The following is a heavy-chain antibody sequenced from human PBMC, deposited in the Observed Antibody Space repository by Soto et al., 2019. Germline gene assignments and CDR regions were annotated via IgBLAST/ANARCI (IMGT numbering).Heavy chain of an antibody. CDR2: ISYDGSNK. J-gene: IGHJ6*02. D-gene: IGHD3-3*01. CDR1: VFTFISYG. Sequence: GWSLRLACASSVFTFISYGMHWVRQAPGKGLEWVAVISYDGSNKYYADSVKGRFTISRDNSKNTLYLQMNSLRAEDTAVYYCAKDLYYDFWSGYPYYYYYYGMDVWGQGTTVTVS. V-gene: IGHV3-30*18. CDR3: AKDLYYDFWSGYPYYYYYYGMDV.